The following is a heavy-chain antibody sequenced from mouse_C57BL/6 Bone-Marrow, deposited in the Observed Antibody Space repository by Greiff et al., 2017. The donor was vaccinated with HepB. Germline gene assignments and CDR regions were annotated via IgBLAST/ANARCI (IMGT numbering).Heavy chain of an antibody. CDR1: GFTFSSYG. V-gene: IGHV5-6*01. CDR3: ARFYDYDTWFAY. D-gene: IGHD2-4*01. CDR2: ISSGGSYT. J-gene: IGHJ3*01. Sequence: VQLKESGGDLVKPGGSLKLSCAASGFTFSSYGMSWVRQTPDKRLEWVATISSGGSYTYYPDSVKGRFTISRDNAKNTLYLQMSSLTSEDTAVYYCARFYDYDTWFAYWGQGTLVTVSA.